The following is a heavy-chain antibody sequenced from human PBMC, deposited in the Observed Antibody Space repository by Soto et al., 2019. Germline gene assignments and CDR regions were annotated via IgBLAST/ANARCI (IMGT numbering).Heavy chain of an antibody. Sequence: GGSLRLSCAASGFTLSYYWMSWVRQAPGKGLEWVANINQDGGEKSYVDSLKGRFTISRDNAKNSLYLQMNSLRAEDTAVYSCARGKYGGFPFDYWGQGTLVTVSS. CDR3: ARGKYGGFPFDY. CDR1: GFTLSYYW. D-gene: IGHD5-12*01. J-gene: IGHJ4*02. CDR2: INQDGGEK. V-gene: IGHV3-7*01.